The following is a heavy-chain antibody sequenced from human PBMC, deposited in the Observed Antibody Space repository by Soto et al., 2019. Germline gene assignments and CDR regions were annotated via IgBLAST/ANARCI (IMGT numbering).Heavy chain of an antibody. J-gene: IGHJ6*03. CDR3: AKGNLLGRRYYYYMDV. V-gene: IGHV3-30*18. CDR1: GFTFSSYG. CDR2: ISYDGSNK. Sequence: QVQLVESGGGVVQPGRSLRLSCAASGFTFSSYGMHWVRQAPGKGLEWVAVISYDGSNKYYADSVKGRFTISRDNSKNTLYLQMNSLRAEDTAVYYCAKGNLLGRRYYYYMDVWGKGTTVTVSS.